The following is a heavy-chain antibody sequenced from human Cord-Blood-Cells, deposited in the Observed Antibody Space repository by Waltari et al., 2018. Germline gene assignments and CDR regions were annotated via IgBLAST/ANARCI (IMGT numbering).Heavy chain of an antibody. CDR2: INAGNGNT. CDR1: GYTFTSYA. V-gene: IGHV1-3*01. J-gene: IGHJ4*02. CDR3: ASSGQQLVMDLDY. D-gene: IGHD6-13*01. Sequence: QVQLVQSGAEVKKPGASVKVSCKASGYTFTSYAMHWVRQAPGQRLEWMGWINAGNGNTKYSQKFQVRFPITRGTSASTAYMELSSLRSEETAVYYCASSGQQLVMDLDYWGQGTLVTVSS.